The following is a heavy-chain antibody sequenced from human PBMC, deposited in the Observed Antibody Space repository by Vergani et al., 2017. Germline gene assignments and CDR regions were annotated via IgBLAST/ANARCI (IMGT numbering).Heavy chain of an antibody. Sequence: EVQLLESGGGLVQPGGSLRLSCAASGFTFSNYAMSWVRQAPGKGLEWVSAISGSGGSTYYADSVKGRFTISRDNSKNTLYLQVKSLGAEDTAVYYCAKWVYYYYGMDVWGQGTTVTVSS. J-gene: IGHJ6*02. CDR2: ISGSGGST. V-gene: IGHV3-23*01. CDR1: GFTFSNYA. CDR3: AKWVYYYYGMDV.